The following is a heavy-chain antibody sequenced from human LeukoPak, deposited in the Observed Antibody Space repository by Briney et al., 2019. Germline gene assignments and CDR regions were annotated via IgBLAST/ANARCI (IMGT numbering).Heavy chain of an antibody. CDR3: ARAVFRGSSLDY. D-gene: IGHD1-14*01. CDR2: IYYSGST. J-gene: IGHJ4*02. V-gene: IGHV4-31*03. CDR1: GGSISSGGYY. Sequence: SQTLSLTCTVSGGSISSGGYYWSWIRQHPGKGLEWIGYIYYSGSTHYNPSLKSRVTISVDTSKNQFSLKLSSVTAADTAVYYCARAVFRGSSLDYWGQGTLVTVSS.